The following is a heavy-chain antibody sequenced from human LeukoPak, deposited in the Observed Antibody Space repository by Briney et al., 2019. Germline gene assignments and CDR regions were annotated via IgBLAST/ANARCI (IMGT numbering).Heavy chain of an antibody. CDR2: INHSGST. CDR1: GGSFSGYY. Sequence: SETLSLTCAVYGGSFSGYYWSWIRQPPGKGLEWIGEINHSGSTNYNPSLKSRVTISVDTSKNQFSLKLSSVTAADTAVYYCARQKYFDLWGRGTLVTVSS. J-gene: IGHJ2*01. V-gene: IGHV4-34*01. CDR3: ARQKYFDL.